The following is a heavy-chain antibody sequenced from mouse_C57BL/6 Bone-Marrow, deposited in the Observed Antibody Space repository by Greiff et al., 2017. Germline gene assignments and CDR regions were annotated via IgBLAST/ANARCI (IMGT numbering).Heavy chain of an antibody. Sequence: VQLQQSGAELVRPGASVKLSCTASGFNIKDDYMHWVKQRPEQGLEWIGWIDPENGDTEYASKFQGKATITADTSSNTAYLQLSILPSEDTAVYYCTNYYGSRYYFDYWGQGTTLTVSS. CDR2: IDPENGDT. D-gene: IGHD1-1*01. J-gene: IGHJ2*01. V-gene: IGHV14-4*01. CDR3: TNYYGSRYYFDY. CDR1: GFNIKDDY.